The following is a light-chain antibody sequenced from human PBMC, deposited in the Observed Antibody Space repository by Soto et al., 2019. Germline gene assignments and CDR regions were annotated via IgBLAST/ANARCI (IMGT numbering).Light chain of an antibody. Sequence: QSVLTQPPSVSGAPGQRVTISCTGSSSNIGTGYDVHWYQQLPGTAPKLLIYGNSNRPSGAPDRFSGSKSGTSASLAITGLQAEDEADYYCQSYDRSLSGSVFGGGTKVTVL. J-gene: IGLJ2*01. V-gene: IGLV1-40*01. CDR2: GNS. CDR3: QSYDRSLSGSV. CDR1: SSNIGTGYD.